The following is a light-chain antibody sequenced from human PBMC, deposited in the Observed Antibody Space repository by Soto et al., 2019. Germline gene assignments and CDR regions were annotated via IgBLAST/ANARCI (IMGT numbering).Light chain of an antibody. CDR2: SDV. Sequence: QSVVTQPPSASGTPGQRVTISCSGGTSNIGTNPVNWYRQLPGTAPQLLLYSDVQRPSGVPDRVSDSKSGTSASLAIKGLQSEDEADNFCAEWDDSLSALLFGGGTKLTVL. CDR1: TSNIGTNP. J-gene: IGLJ2*01. CDR3: AEWDDSLSALL. V-gene: IGLV1-44*01.